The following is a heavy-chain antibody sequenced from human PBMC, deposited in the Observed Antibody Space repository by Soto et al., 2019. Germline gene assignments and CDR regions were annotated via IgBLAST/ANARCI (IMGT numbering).Heavy chain of an antibody. J-gene: IGHJ4*02. CDR3: ARDDCTNGVCYRCFDY. D-gene: IGHD2-8*01. CDR1: GYTFTSYG. CDR2: ISAYNGNT. V-gene: IGHV1-18*04. Sequence: ASVKVSCKASGYTFTSYGISWVRQAPGQGLEWMGWISAYNGNTNYAQKLQGRVTMTTDTSTSTAYMELRSLRSDDTAVYYCARDDCTNGVCYRCFDYWGQGTLVTVS.